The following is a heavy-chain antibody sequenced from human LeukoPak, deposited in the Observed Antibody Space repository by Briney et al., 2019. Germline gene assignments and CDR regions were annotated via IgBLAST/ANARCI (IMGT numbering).Heavy chain of an antibody. V-gene: IGHV3-30*04. D-gene: IGHD2-21*01. J-gene: IGHJ4*02. CDR3: ARDVSAGEAHDD. Sequence: AGGSLRLSCAASGFTFSAYTMHWVRQAPGKGLEWVAVISRDGSTQYYGASVKGRFTVSRDNSKNTLFLHMNSQRVEDTAVYYCARDVSAGEAHDDWGQGTLVIVSS. CDR1: GFTFSAYT. CDR2: ISRDGSTQ.